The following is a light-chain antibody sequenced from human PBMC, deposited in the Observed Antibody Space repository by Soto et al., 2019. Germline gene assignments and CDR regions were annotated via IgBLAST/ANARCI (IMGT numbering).Light chain of an antibody. J-gene: IGKJ1*01. CDR3: QQYGSSPRT. CDR1: QSVSSSY. Sequence: EIVLTQSPGTLSSSPGERATLSCRASQSVSSSYLAWYQQKPGQAPRLLIYGASSRATGIPDRFSGSGSGTDFTLTISRLKPEDFAVYYGQQYGSSPRTFGQGTKVESK. V-gene: IGKV3-20*01. CDR2: GAS.